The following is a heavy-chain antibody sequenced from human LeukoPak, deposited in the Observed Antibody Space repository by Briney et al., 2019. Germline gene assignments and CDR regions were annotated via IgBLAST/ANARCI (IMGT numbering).Heavy chain of an antibody. D-gene: IGHD2-21*02. J-gene: IGHJ6*02. V-gene: IGHV1-3*01. CDR2: INAGNGNT. CDR1: GYTFTSYA. Sequence: ASVKVSCKASGYTFTSYAMHWVRQAPGQRLEWMGWINAGNGNTKYSQKFQGRVTITRDTSASTAYMELSSLRSEDTAVYYCARGGGDCYSVRGCYYGMDVWGQGTTVTVSS. CDR3: ARGGGDCYSVRGCYYGMDV.